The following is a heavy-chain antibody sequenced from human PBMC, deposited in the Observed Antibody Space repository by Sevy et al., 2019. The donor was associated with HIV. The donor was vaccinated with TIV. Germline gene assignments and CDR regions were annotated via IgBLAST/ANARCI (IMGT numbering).Heavy chain of an antibody. J-gene: IGHJ5*02. CDR1: GYTFTGYY. V-gene: IGHV1-2*06. D-gene: IGHD5-18*01. CDR2: INPNSGGK. CDR3: ARRETWIQLGKNWFDP. Sequence: ASVKVSCKASGYTFTGYYMHWVRQAPGQGLEWMGRINPNSGGKNYAQKFQGRVTMTRDTSISTAYMELRRLRSDDTAVYYCARRETWIQLGKNWFDPWGQGTLVTVSS.